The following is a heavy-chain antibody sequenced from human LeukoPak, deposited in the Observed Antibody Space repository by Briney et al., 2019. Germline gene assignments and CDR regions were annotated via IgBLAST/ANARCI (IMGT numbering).Heavy chain of an antibody. J-gene: IGHJ1*01. CDR3: AITPYDSSGYYLGYFPH. D-gene: IGHD3-22*01. CDR1: GFTFSSYS. V-gene: IGHV3-21*01. Sequence: GGSLRLSCAASGFTFSSYSMNWVRQAPGKGLEWVSSISSSSSYIYYADSVKGRFTISRDNAKNSLYLQMNSLRAEDTAVYYCAITPYDSSGYYLGYFPHWGQGTLVTVSS. CDR2: ISSSSSYI.